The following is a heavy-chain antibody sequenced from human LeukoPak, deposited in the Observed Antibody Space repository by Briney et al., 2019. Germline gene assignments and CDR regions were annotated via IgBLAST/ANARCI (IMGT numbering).Heavy chain of an antibody. CDR1: GFTFRNYV. CDR2: TSSDLNVK. V-gene: IGHV3-30*18. CDR3: TKDLTPGGADV. D-gene: IGHD3-10*01. Sequence: GGSLRLSCAASGFTFRNYVIHWVRQAPGKGLEWVAVTSSDLNVKLYADSVKGRFTISRDNSRSTLYLQMNGLRVEDTAFYYCTKDLTPGGADVWGQGTTVTVSS. J-gene: IGHJ6*02.